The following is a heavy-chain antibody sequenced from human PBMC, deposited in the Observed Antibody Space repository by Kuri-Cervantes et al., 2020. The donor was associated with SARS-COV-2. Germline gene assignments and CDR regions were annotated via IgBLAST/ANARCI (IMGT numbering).Heavy chain of an antibody. J-gene: IGHJ4*02. CDR2: IYYSGST. CDR1: GGSISSSSYY. D-gene: IGHD6-13*01. CDR3: ARPLAAAGYYYFDY. V-gene: IGHV4-39*01. Sequence: SETLSLTCTVSGGSISSSSYYWGWIRQPPGKGLEWIGSIYYSGSTYYNPSLKSRVTISVDTSKNQFSLKLSSVTAADTAVYYCARPLAAAGYYYFDYWGQGTLVTVSS.